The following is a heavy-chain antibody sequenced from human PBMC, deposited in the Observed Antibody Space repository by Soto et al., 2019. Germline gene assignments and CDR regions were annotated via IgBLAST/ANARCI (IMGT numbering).Heavy chain of an antibody. CDR3: ARSSGGNFGIIIEGTNWFAP. V-gene: IGHV1-46*01. J-gene: IGHJ5*02. CDR2: INPHGGST. CDR1: RDTFTSYY. Sequence: ASVKVSCKAPRDTFTSYYINWVRRAPGQGLEWMGVINPHGGSTAYAQKFKGRVTLTRDTSASTVDMEVSSLTCEDTAMYYCARSSGGNFGIIIEGTNWFAPWGQGTLVTV. D-gene: IGHD1-26*01.